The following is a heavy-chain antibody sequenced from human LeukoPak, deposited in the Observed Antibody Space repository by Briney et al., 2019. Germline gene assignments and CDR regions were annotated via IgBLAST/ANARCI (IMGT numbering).Heavy chain of an antibody. CDR2: ISGSGGST. CDR1: GFTFSSYA. Sequence: GGSLRLSCAASGFTFSSYAMSWVRQAPGKGLEWVSAISGSGGSTYYADSVKGRFTISRDNSKNTLYLQMSSLRAEDTAVYYCAKDGMMNDGDFDWLTDYWGQGTLVTVSS. D-gene: IGHD3-9*01. V-gene: IGHV3-23*01. J-gene: IGHJ4*02. CDR3: AKDGMMNDGDFDWLTDY.